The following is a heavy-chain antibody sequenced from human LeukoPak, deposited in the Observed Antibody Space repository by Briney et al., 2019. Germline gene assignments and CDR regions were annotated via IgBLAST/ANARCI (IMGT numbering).Heavy chain of an antibody. J-gene: IGHJ3*01. V-gene: IGHV3-11*04. CDR2: ITSGGNVM. D-gene: IGHD6-25*01. CDR3: ASAVHSSGGFSPGAFDV. CDR1: GFTFRDYY. Sequence: GGSLKLSCAASGFTFRDYYMTWIRQAPGKGLECLSFITSGGNVMFYADSVKGRFTVSRDNARNSLYLQMSSLRAEDTALYYCASAVHSSGGFSPGAFDVWGRGTVVTVSS.